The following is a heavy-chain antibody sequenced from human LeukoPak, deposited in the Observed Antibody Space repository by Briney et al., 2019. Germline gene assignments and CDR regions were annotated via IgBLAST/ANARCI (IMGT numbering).Heavy chain of an antibody. V-gene: IGHV3-23*01. CDR2: ISGSGGST. D-gene: IGHD6-19*01. Sequence: GGSLRLSCAASEFTFSSYAMSWVRQAPGKGLEWVSAISGSGGSTYYADSVKGRFTISRDNSKNTLYLQMNSLRAEDTAVYYCSIAVAGTPMGYWGQGTLVTVSS. CDR1: EFTFSSYA. CDR3: SIAVAGTPMGY. J-gene: IGHJ4*02.